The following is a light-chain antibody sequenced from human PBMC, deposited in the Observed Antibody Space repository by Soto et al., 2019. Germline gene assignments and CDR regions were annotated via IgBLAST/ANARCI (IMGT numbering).Light chain of an antibody. CDR2: DTS. V-gene: IGKV3-20*01. CDR3: QYQRT. CDR1: QSVGRRY. Sequence: IVLTQSPGTLSLSPGERATLSCRASQSVGRRYLAWYQQKPGQAPRLLIYDTSERASDIPDTFSGSGSGTDFTLTISRLVPEDFAVYYCQYQRTFGGGTKVEIK. J-gene: IGKJ4*01.